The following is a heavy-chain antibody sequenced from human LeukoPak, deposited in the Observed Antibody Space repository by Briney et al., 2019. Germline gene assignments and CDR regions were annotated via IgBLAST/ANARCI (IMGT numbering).Heavy chain of an antibody. Sequence: ASVKVSCKASGYPFSAHFLNWVRQAPGQGLEWMGNIDTTTGNPRFAQDFTGRFVFSLDTSVSTAYLQITSLKADDTAAYYCVRGTPTPGMDYWGQGTQVTVSS. D-gene: IGHD3-10*01. V-gene: IGHV7-4-1*02. J-gene: IGHJ4*02. CDR1: GYPFSAHF. CDR3: VRGTPTPGMDY. CDR2: IDTTTGNP.